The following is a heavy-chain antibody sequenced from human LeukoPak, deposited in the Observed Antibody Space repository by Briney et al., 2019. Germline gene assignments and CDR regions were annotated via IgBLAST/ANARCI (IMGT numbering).Heavy chain of an antibody. Sequence: PSETLSLTCTVSGGSISSSSAYWGWIRQPPGKGLEWIGSIYYSKNTYYNPSLKSRVTISADTSKNQFSLTLGSVSATDTAVYYCVSPRGFSYGYFDYWGQGTLVTVCS. D-gene: IGHD5-18*01. V-gene: IGHV4-39*01. J-gene: IGHJ4*02. CDR2: IYYSKNT. CDR1: GGSISSSSAY. CDR3: VSPRGFSYGYFDY.